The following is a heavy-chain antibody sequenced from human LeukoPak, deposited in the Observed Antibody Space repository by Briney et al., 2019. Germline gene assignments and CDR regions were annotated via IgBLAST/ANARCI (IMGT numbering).Heavy chain of an antibody. D-gene: IGHD2-2*01. V-gene: IGHV3-11*04. CDR1: GFTFSDYY. CDR3: AAAGYCTSTSCPKGNWFDP. Sequence: GGSLRLSCAASGFTFSDYYMSWIRQAPGKGLEWVSCIANTGGFIQYADSVKGRFTISRDNAKNSLYLQMNNLRAEDTAVYYCAAAGYCTSTSCPKGNWFDPWGQGTLVTVSS. CDR2: IANTGGFI. J-gene: IGHJ5*02.